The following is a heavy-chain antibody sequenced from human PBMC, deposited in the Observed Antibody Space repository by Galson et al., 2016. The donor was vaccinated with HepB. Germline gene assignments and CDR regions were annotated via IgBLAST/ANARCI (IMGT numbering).Heavy chain of an antibody. CDR1: RSGSYY. CDR2: VFSTGES. V-gene: IGHV4-61*01. Sequence: ETLSLTCSASRSGSYYWTWIRQSPGKGLEWLGYVFSTGESEYNPSLQGRISMSLDTSKNQFSLRLTSLTPADTAVYYCAREHTTYGPPDHWGQGTPVTVSS. CDR3: AREHTTYGPPDH. D-gene: IGHD2/OR15-2a*01. J-gene: IGHJ4*02.